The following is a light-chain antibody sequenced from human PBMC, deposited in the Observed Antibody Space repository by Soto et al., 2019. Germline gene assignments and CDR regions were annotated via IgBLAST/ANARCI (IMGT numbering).Light chain of an antibody. CDR3: CSYAGSRGLV. V-gene: IGLV2-23*01. CDR1: SSDVGGHNY. Sequence: QSALTQPASVSGSPGQSITISCTGTSSDVGGHNYVSWYQQNPGKAPKLMIYEGSKRPSGVSNRFSGSKSGNTASLTISGLQAEDEADYYCCSYAGSRGLVFGGGTKLTVL. J-gene: IGLJ2*01. CDR2: EGS.